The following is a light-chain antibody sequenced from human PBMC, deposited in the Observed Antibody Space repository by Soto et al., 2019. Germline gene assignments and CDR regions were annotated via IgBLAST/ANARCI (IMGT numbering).Light chain of an antibody. J-gene: IGKJ2*01. Sequence: DIQMTQSPSSLSASVGDRVTITCRASQSISTYLNWYQQKPGTGPKLLIFDASSLQSGVPSRVSGSGSGTDFTLTISSLQPEDFATFYCQQTNSTPYTFGQGTKLEIK. CDR3: QQTNSTPYT. V-gene: IGKV1-39*01. CDR2: DAS. CDR1: QSISTY.